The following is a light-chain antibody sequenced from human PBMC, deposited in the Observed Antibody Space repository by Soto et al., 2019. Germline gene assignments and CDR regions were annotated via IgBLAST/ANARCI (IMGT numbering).Light chain of an antibody. CDR3: QQYNNWPSA. CDR1: QSVSTT. J-gene: IGKJ4*01. V-gene: IGKV3-15*01. Sequence: EIVMTQSPATLSVSPGERVTLSCRASQSVSTTLAWYQQKPGQAPRLLIYEASTRATGIPARFSGSGSGTEFTLTISSLQSEDSARYYCQQYNNWPSAFGGGTKVEIK. CDR2: EAS.